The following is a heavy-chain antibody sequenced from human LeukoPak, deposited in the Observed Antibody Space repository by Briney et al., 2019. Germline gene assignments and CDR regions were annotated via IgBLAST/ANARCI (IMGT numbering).Heavy chain of an antibody. Sequence: SETLSLTCAVYGGSFSGYYWSWIRQPPGKGLEWIGEINHSGSTNYNPPLKSRVTISVDTSKNQFSLKLSSVTAADTAVYYCARGRTYCSSTSCKPHFDYWGQGTLVTVSS. D-gene: IGHD2-2*01. J-gene: IGHJ4*02. CDR3: ARGRTYCSSTSCKPHFDY. CDR1: GGSFSGYY. V-gene: IGHV4-34*01. CDR2: INHSGST.